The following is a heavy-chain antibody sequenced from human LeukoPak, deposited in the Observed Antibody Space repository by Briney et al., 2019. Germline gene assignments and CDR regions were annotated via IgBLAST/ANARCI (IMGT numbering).Heavy chain of an antibody. J-gene: IGHJ3*02. CDR2: ISSSSSYI. CDR3: ARDGLRVTFEVIDAFDI. D-gene: IGHD3-16*01. V-gene: IGHV3-21*01. Sequence: GGSLRLSXAASGFTFSSYSMNWVRQAPGKGLEWVSSISSSSSYIYYADSVKGRFTISRDNAKNSLYLQMNSLRAEDTAVYYCARDGLRVTFEVIDAFDIWGQGTMVTVSS. CDR1: GFTFSSYS.